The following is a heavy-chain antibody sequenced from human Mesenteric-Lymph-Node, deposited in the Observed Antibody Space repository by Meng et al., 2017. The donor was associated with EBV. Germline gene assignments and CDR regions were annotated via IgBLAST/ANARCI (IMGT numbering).Heavy chain of an antibody. V-gene: IGHV4-34*01. CDR1: GGSCSDYF. CDR3: ARHRIRYGSGSYYY. D-gene: IGHD3-10*01. J-gene: IGHJ1*01. CDR2: INHSGST. Sequence: VQLQKGGELLLKPSEPLSLTCAVRGGSCSDYFWTWIRQAPGKGLEWVGEINHSGSTKYNPSLKSRVTISVDTSKNQISLNLNSVTAADTAVYYCARHRIRYGSGSYYYWGQGTLVTVSS.